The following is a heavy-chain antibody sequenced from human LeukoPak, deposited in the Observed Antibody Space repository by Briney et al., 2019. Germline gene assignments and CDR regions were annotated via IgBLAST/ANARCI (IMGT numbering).Heavy chain of an antibody. D-gene: IGHD3-3*01. J-gene: IGHJ5*02. CDR3: ARIRAFTRKSNWFDP. V-gene: IGHV4-38-2*02. Sequence: SETLSLTCTVSGYSISSGYYWGWIRQPPGKGLEWIGSIYHSGSTYYNPSLKSRVTISVDTSKNQFSLKLSSVTAADTAVYYCARIRAFTRKSNWFDPWGQGTLVTVSS. CDR1: GYSISSGYY. CDR2: IYHSGST.